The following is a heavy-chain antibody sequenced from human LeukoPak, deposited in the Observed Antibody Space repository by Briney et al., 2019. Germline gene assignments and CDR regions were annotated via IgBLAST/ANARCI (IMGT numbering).Heavy chain of an antibody. CDR1: GYTFTSYG. CDR3: ARALSGVVIADYYYMDV. CDR2: ISLHNGNT. Sequence: ASVKVSCKASGYTFTSYGISWVRQAPGQGLEWMGWISLHNGNTNYAQKLQGRVTMTTDTSTSTAYMELSSLRSEDTAVYYCARALSGVVIADYYYMDVWGKGTTVTVSS. V-gene: IGHV1-18*01. J-gene: IGHJ6*03. D-gene: IGHD3-22*01.